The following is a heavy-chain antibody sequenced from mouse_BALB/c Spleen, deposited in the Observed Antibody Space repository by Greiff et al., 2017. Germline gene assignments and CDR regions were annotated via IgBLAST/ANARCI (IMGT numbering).Heavy chain of an antibody. CDR1: GYSITSGYY. CDR2: ISYDGSN. V-gene: IGHV3-6*02. J-gene: IGHJ2*01. D-gene: IGHD1-1*01. Sequence: EVQLVESGPGLVKPSQSLSLTCSVTGYSITSGYYWNWIRQFPGNKLEWMGYISYDGSNNYNPSLKNRISITRDTSKNQFFLKLNSVTTEDTATYYCARVDYYGSSSHYWGQGTTLTVSS. CDR3: ARVDYYGSSSHY.